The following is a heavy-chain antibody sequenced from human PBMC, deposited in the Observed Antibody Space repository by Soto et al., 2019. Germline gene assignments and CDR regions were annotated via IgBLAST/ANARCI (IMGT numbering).Heavy chain of an antibody. CDR2: ISGSGGST. J-gene: IGHJ4*02. CDR1: GFTFSSCA. CDR3: AKDEGRITMIVVGTAFDY. Sequence: EVQLLESGGGLVQPGGSLRLSCAASGFTFSSCAMSWVRQAPGKGLEWVSAISGSGGSTYYADSVKGRFTISRDNSKNTLYLQMNSLRAEDTAVYYCAKDEGRITMIVVGTAFDYWGQGTLVTVSS. V-gene: IGHV3-23*01. D-gene: IGHD3-22*01.